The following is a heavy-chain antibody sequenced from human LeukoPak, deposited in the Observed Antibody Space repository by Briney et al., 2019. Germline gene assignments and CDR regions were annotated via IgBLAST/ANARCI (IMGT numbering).Heavy chain of an antibody. Sequence: GGSLRLPCAASEFAFSVYAMYWVRQAPGKGLEWVSYISSSGGTRYYADSVKGRFTISRDNAKNSLYLQMNSLRAEDTAVYYCTTLTVASSFDYWGQGALVTVSS. J-gene: IGHJ4*02. CDR2: ISSSGGTR. CDR1: EFAFSVYA. V-gene: IGHV3-48*03. CDR3: TTLTVASSFDY. D-gene: IGHD6-19*01.